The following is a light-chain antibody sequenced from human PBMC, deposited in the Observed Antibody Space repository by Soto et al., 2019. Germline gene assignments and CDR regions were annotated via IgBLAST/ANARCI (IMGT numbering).Light chain of an antibody. Sequence: QSVLTQPASVSGSPGQSITISRTGTSSDVGGYKFVSWYQQHPGKVPKLLIYEVSNRPSGVSNRFSGSKSGNTASLTISGLQAEDEADYYCSSYTTSSTLEVFGPGTKVTVL. CDR1: SSDVGGYKF. V-gene: IGLV2-14*01. CDR2: EVS. CDR3: SSYTTSSTLEV. J-gene: IGLJ1*01.